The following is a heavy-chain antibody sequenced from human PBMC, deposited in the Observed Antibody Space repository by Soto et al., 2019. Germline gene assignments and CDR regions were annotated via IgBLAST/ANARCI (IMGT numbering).Heavy chain of an antibody. CDR2: IYYSGST. D-gene: IGHD6-19*01. Sequence: SETLSLTCTVSGASISRSTYYWVWIRQPPGKGLEWIGSIYYSGSTYYNPSLKSRVTISVDTSKNHLSLNLYSVTAADTAVYYCARPYPSGSLVGFDSWGQGALVTVSS. CDR1: GASISRSTYY. CDR3: ARPYPSGSLVGFDS. V-gene: IGHV4-39*02. J-gene: IGHJ4*02.